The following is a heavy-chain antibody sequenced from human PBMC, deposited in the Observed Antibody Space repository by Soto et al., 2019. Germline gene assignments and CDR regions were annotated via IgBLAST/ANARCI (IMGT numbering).Heavy chain of an antibody. CDR2: IYYSGST. J-gene: IGHJ5*02. V-gene: IGHV4-39*01. CDR1: GGSISSSSYY. D-gene: IGHD3-9*01. Sequence: PSETLSLTCTVSGGSISSSSYYWGWIRQPPGKGLEWIGSIYYSGSTYYNPSLKSRVTISVDTSKNQFSLKLSSVTAADTAVYYCARLMGDILTGYITVPYFRPWGQGTLVTVSS. CDR3: ARLMGDILTGYITVPYFRP.